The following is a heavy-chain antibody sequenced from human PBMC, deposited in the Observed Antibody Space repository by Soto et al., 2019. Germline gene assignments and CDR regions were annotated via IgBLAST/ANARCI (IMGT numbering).Heavy chain of an antibody. D-gene: IGHD5-12*01. V-gene: IGHV3-7*03. CDR2: INHDGIGK. CDR3: AWGKGWLRFTSPFH. J-gene: IGHJ4*02. CDR1: GFNFNDAY. Sequence: PGGSLRLSCAASGFNFNDAYMTWVRLAPGEGLEWVASINHDGIGKNFVDSVRGRFTISRDNTERSLFLQMNSLRADDTAVYYCAWGKGWLRFTSPFHWGQGTLVTV.